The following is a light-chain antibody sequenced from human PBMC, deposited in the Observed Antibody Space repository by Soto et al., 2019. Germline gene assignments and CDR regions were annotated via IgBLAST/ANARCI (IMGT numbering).Light chain of an antibody. CDR1: QSLVHSNGNTY. CDR3: MQGTHWPIT. Sequence: DVVMTQSPLSLPVTLGQPASISCRSSQSLVHSNGNTYLTWFQQRPGQSPRRLIYKVSNRDSGVPDRFSGSGSGTDFTLKISRVEAEDVGVYYCMQGTHWPITFGQGTRLEIK. CDR2: KVS. V-gene: IGKV2-30*02. J-gene: IGKJ5*01.